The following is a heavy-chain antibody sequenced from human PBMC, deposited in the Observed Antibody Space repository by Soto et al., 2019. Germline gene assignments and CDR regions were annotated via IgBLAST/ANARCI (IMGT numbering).Heavy chain of an antibody. CDR3: AKGGPDAFWGGGRCYFDS. CDR1: GFTFDEYA. V-gene: IGHV3-9*01. D-gene: IGHD3-3*01. J-gene: IGHJ4*02. Sequence: EVQLVESGGGLVQPGRSLRVSCAASGFTFDEYAMHWVRRVPGKGLEWVSGISWNGNIIGYAGSVKGRFTISRDNAKNSLYLQMNSLRPEDTALYFCAKGGPDAFWGGGRCYFDSWGQGTLVTVSS. CDR2: ISWNGNII.